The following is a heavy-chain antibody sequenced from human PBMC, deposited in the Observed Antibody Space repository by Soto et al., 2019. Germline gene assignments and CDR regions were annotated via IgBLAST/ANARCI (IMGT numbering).Heavy chain of an antibody. Sequence: QVQLVQSGAEVKKPGASVKVSCKASGYTFTSYAMHWVRQAPGQRLEWMGWINAGNGNTKYSQKFQGRVTITRETXXXXXXXXXXXXXXXXXXXXXXXXXXXXXXXXXXDPWGQGTLVTVSS. J-gene: IGHJ5*02. CDR3: XXXXXXXXXXXXDP. V-gene: IGHV1-3*01. CDR2: INAGNGNT. CDR1: GYTFTSYA.